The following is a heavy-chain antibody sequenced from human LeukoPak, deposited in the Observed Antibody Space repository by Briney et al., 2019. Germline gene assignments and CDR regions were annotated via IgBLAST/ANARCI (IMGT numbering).Heavy chain of an antibody. CDR1: GGSITATNW. CDR3: TRESGAFSPFGF. J-gene: IGHJ4*02. D-gene: IGHD1-26*01. V-gene: IGHV4-4*02. CDR2: VHLNGAT. Sequence: SGTLSLTCAVSGGSITATNWWSWVRQPPGKGLEWIGEVHLNGATNYNPSLESRFSMSIDKSNNHLSLEVTSVTAADTAMYYCTRESGAFSPFGFWGQGTLVTVSS.